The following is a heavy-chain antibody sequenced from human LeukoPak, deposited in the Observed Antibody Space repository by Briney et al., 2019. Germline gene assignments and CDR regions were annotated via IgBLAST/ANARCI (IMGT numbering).Heavy chain of an antibody. D-gene: IGHD3-16*01. CDR1: GYTFTSFE. CDR2: MNPKNGNT. CDR3: ARVGEVWNAYDNYNYYYMDV. Sequence: ASVKVSCKASGYTFTSFEINWVRQATGQGLEWMAWMNPKNGNTGYAPKFQGRVTITKNTSIGTVCMELSSLRSEDTAVYYCARVGEVWNAYDNYNYYYMDVWGKGTTVTVSS. J-gene: IGHJ6*03. V-gene: IGHV1-8*01.